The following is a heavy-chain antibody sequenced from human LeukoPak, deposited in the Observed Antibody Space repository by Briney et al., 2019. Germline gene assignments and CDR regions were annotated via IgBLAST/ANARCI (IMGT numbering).Heavy chain of an antibody. CDR1: GFTFSSYA. Sequence: GGSLRLSCEPSGFTFSSYAMSWVRQAPGKGLEWVSGIIDGGDITYYANSVKGRFTISRDNSKNTLYLQMNSLRAEDTAVYYCAKLGGQEVYNYYVGVWGKGTTVAVSS. V-gene: IGHV3-23*01. J-gene: IGHJ6*03. CDR2: IIDGGDIT. CDR3: AKLGGQEVYNYYVGV. D-gene: IGHD3-16*01.